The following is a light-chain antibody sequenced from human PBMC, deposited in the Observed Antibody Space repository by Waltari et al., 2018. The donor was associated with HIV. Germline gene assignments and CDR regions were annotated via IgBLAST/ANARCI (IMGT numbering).Light chain of an antibody. CDR3: SSYTNIDTLV. Sequence: QSALTQPASVSGSPGQSITISCTGTNSDVGFYNLVSWYRHHPGKAPRLVIYGVDRRPSGVSDRFSGSKSGNTASLTISTLQAEDEADYYCSSYTNIDTLVFGGGTKLTVL. CDR2: GVD. V-gene: IGLV2-14*01. CDR1: NSDVGFYNL. J-gene: IGLJ3*02.